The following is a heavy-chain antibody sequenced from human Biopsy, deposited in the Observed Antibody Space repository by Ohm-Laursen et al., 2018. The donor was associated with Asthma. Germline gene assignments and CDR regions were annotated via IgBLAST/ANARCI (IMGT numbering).Heavy chain of an antibody. V-gene: IGHV3-7*01. CDR1: GFTFGDYC. CDR2: IKHDGSEK. CDR3: AGTFHFWSPYHAEHYQL. D-gene: IGHD3-3*02. J-gene: IGHJ1*01. Sequence: LTLTCAASGFTFGDYCMSWVRQVPGQGLEWVANIKHDGSEKNHVDSLKGRFTISRDNAKNSLYLQMNSLRAEDTAVYYCAGTFHFWSPYHAEHYQLWGQGTLVTVSS.